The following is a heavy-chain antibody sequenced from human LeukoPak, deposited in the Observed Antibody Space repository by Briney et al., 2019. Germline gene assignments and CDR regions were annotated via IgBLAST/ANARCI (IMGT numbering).Heavy chain of an antibody. CDR1: GYSISSGYY. Sequence: PSETLSLTCAVSGYSISSGYYWGWIRQPPGKGLEWIGSIYHSGSTYYNPSLKSRVTISVDTSKNQFSLKLSSVTAADTAVYCCASIPRGGSYYGYFDYWGQGTLVTVSS. CDR3: ASIPRGGSYYGYFDY. D-gene: IGHD1-26*01. V-gene: IGHV4-38-2*01. CDR2: IYHSGST. J-gene: IGHJ4*02.